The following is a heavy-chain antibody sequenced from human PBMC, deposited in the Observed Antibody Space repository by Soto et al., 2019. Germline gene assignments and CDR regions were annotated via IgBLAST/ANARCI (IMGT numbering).Heavy chain of an antibody. J-gene: IGHJ6*02. D-gene: IGHD4-17*01. CDR2: ISKSVASK. CDR1: GFSFSDDA. CDR3: VNDFQAGDYGDPSFSFSRMDV. V-gene: IGHV3-23*01. Sequence: GGSLRLAWAASGFSFSDDAMRWVRHEPGKGLEWVSTISKSVASKYYANSVRGRFAVSRDNSRNTLHLQMNSLSAADTALYYCVNDFQAGDYGDPSFSFSRMDVWGQGTTVTVSS.